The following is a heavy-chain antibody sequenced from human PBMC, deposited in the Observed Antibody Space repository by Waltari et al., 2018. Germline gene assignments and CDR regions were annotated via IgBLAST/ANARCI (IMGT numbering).Heavy chain of an antibody. D-gene: IGHD3-22*01. CDR2: ISGSGGST. CDR3: AKDPILYYYDSSGYSLFDY. CDR1: GFTFSSYA. Sequence: VQLVESGGGLVEPGGSRRVSCAASGFTFSSYAMSWVLQAPGKGREWVSAISGSGGSTYYADSVKGRFTISRDNSKNTLYLQMNSLRAEDTAVYYCAKDPILYYYDSSGYSLFDYWGQGTLVTVSS. V-gene: IGHV3-23*04. J-gene: IGHJ4*02.